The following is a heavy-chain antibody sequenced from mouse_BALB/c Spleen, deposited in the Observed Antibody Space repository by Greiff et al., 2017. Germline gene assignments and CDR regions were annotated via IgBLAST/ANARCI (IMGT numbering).Heavy chain of an antibody. D-gene: IGHD2-1*01. CDR3: ARYGNYASWFAY. CDR2: IYPGDGDT. V-gene: IGHV1-87*01. J-gene: IGHJ3*01. CDR1: GYTFTSYW. Sequence: VQLQQSGAELARPGASVKLSCKASGYTFTSYWMQWVKQRPGQGLEWIGAIYPGDGDTRYTQKFKGKATLTADKSSSTAYMQLSSLASEDSAVYYCARYGNYASWFAYWGQGTLVTVSA.